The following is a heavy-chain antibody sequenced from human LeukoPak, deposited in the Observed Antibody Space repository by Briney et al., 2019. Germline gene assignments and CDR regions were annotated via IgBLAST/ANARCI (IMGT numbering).Heavy chain of an antibody. CDR2: IIPIFGTA. J-gene: IGHJ1*01. CDR3: ARDSSEFRSLIPH. D-gene: IGHD2-21*01. Sequence: XXXXGLXXXGGIIPIFGTANYAQKFRGRVTITADESTSTAYMELNRLKSGDTAVYYCARDSSEFRSLIPHWGQGTLVTVSS. V-gene: IGHV1-69*01.